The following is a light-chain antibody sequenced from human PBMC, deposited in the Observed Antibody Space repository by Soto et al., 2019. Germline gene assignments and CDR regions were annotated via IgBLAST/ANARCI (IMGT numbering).Light chain of an antibody. CDR3: QHYGSSLNT. J-gene: IGKJ2*01. Sequence: EIVLTQSPGTLSLSPGERATLSCRASQSVSSSYLAWYQQKPGQAPRLLIYGASSRATGIPDRFSGSGSGTDFTLIVSRLEPEDFAMYYCQHYGSSLNTFGQGTKLEIK. CDR1: QSVSSSY. V-gene: IGKV3-20*01. CDR2: GAS.